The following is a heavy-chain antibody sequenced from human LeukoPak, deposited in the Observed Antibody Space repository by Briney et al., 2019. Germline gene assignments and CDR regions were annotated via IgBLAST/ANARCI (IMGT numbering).Heavy chain of an antibody. Sequence: GASVKLSCKASGYTFTGYYMYWVRQAPGQGLEWMGWINPNSGGTNYAQKFQGRVTMTRDTSISTAYMELSRLRSDDTAVYYCTRPYYDFWSGYADNWFDPWRQGTLVTVSS. D-gene: IGHD3-3*01. V-gene: IGHV1-2*02. CDR3: TRPYYDFWSGYADNWFDP. CDR2: INPNSGGT. CDR1: GYTFTGYY. J-gene: IGHJ5*02.